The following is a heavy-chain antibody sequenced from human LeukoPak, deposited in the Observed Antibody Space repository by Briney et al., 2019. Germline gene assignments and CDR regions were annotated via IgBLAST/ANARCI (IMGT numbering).Heavy chain of an antibody. CDR3: ARRKYYTIEN. Sequence: SETLSPTCTVSGDSISSSGYYWGWIRQPPGKGLEWIASIYYSGRTYYNPSLKSRITISVDSSKNQFSLRLSSVTAADTAVHYCARRKYYTIENWGQGTLVTVSS. CDR1: GDSISSSGYY. CDR2: IYYSGRT. D-gene: IGHD3-10*01. J-gene: IGHJ4*02. V-gene: IGHV4-39*01.